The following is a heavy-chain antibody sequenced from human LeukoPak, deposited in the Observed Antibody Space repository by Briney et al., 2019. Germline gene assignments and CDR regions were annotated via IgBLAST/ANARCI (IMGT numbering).Heavy chain of an antibody. Sequence: ASVKVSCKASGYTFTSYGISWVRQAPGQGLEWMGWISAYNGNTNYAQKFQGRVTMTTDTSTSTAYMELRSLRSDDTAVYYCARVIGTTGTRGFSYVDYWGQGTLVTVSS. CDR1: GYTFTSYG. V-gene: IGHV1-18*01. J-gene: IGHJ4*02. CDR2: ISAYNGNT. D-gene: IGHD1-1*01. CDR3: ARVIGTTGTRGFSYVDY.